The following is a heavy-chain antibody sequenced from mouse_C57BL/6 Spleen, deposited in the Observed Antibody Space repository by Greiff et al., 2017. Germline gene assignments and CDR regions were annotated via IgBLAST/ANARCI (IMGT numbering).Heavy chain of an antibody. CDR3: ARRGSSYRYFDV. V-gene: IGHV1-69*01. Sequence: QVQLQQPGAELVMPGASVKLSCKASGYTFTSYWMHWVKQRPGQGLEWIGEIDPSDRYTNSNQKFKGKSTLTVDKSSSTAYMPLSSLSSEDSAVYYCARRGSSYRYFDVWGTGTTVTVSS. CDR2: IDPSDRYT. CDR1: GYTFTSYW. J-gene: IGHJ1*03. D-gene: IGHD1-1*01.